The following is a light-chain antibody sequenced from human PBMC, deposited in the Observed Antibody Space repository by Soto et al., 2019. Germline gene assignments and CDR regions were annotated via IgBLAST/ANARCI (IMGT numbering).Light chain of an antibody. CDR2: GNI. J-gene: IGLJ3*02. CDR1: SSNIGAGYD. Sequence: QSVLTQPPSVSGAPGQRVTISCTGSSSNIGAGYDVHGYQQLPGTAPKLLIYGNINRPSGVHDRLSGSKSGTSASLAITGLQAEEEADYYCPSYASSLSAWVFGGGTKLTVL. V-gene: IGLV1-40*01. CDR3: PSYASSLSAWV.